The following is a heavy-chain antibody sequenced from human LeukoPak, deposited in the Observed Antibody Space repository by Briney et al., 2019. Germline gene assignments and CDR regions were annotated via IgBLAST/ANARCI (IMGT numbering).Heavy chain of an antibody. Sequence: PGGSLRLSCAASGFTFSSYAMSWVRQAPGKGLEWVSAISCSGGSTYYADSVKGRFTISRDNSKNTLYLQMNSLRAEDTAVYYCAKDPYYYGSGSYFDYWGQGTLVTVSS. CDR2: ISCSGGST. D-gene: IGHD3-10*01. CDR1: GFTFSSYA. V-gene: IGHV3-23*01. CDR3: AKDPYYYGSGSYFDY. J-gene: IGHJ4*02.